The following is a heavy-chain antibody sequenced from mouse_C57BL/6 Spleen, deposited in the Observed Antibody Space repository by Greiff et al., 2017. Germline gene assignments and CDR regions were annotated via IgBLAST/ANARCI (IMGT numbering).Heavy chain of an antibody. CDR2: FHPYNDDT. CDR1: GYTFTTYP. V-gene: IGHV1-47*01. D-gene: IGHD1-1*01. Sequence: QVQLKQSGAELVKPGASVKMSCKASGYTFTTYPIEWMKQNHGKSLEWIGNFHPYNDDTKYNEKFKGKATLTVEKSSSTVYLELSRLTSDDSAVYYCARRGYYYGSFYAMDYWGQGTSVTVSS. J-gene: IGHJ4*01. CDR3: ARRGYYYGSFYAMDY.